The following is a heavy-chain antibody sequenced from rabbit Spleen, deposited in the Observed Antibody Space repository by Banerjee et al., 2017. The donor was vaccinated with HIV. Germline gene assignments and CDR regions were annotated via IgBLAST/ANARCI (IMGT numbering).Heavy chain of an antibody. Sequence: QSLEESGGDLVKPEGSLTLTCTASGFSFSSSYYMCWVRQAPGKGLEWIACIYTGGSGSTAYASWAKGRFIMSRTSSTKVTLQMTSLTAADTATYFCARDLVAVIGWNFSLWGPGTLVTVS. J-gene: IGHJ4*01. D-gene: IGHD1-1*01. V-gene: IGHV1S40*01. CDR2: IYTGGSGST. CDR3: ARDLVAVIGWNFSL. CDR1: GFSFSSSYY.